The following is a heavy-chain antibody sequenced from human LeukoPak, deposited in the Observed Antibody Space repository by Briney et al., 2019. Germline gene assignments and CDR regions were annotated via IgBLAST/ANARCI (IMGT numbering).Heavy chain of an antibody. Sequence: PSETLSLTCTVSGGSISSYYWSWIRQPPGKGLEWIGYIYYSGSTNYNPSLKSRVTISVDTSKNQFSLKLSSVTAADTAVYYCARGTPITIFGVAYFDYWGQGTLVTVSS. CDR3: ARGTPITIFGVAYFDY. CDR1: GGSISSYY. J-gene: IGHJ4*02. V-gene: IGHV4-59*01. CDR2: IYYSGST. D-gene: IGHD3-3*01.